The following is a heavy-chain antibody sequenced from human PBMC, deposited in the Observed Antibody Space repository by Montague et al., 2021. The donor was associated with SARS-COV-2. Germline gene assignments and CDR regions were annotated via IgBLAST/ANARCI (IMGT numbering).Heavy chain of an antibody. CDR2: IYYSGRT. J-gene: IGHJ4*02. V-gene: IGHV4-59*01. Sequence: SETLSLTCTVSGGSFSRYYWNWIRQPPGKGLEWIAYIYYSGRTNXNPSLKSRVTISVDTSKNQFSLKLSSVTAADTAVYYCARSRENYNILTGYPYDFDYWGQGTLVTVSS. CDR3: ARSRENYNILTGYPYDFDY. CDR1: GGSFSRYY. D-gene: IGHD3-9*01.